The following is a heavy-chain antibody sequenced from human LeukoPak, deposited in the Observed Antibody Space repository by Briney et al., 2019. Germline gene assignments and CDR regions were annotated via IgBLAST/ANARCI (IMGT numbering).Heavy chain of an antibody. CDR3: ARGIEVVAASV. V-gene: IGHV3-53*01. Sequence: PGGSLRLSCAASGFTVSSNYMSWVRQAPGKGLEWVSVIYSGGSTYYSDSVKGRFTISRDNSKNTLYLQMNSLRAEDTAVYYCARGIEVVAASVWGQGTLVTVSS. D-gene: IGHD2-15*01. CDR1: GFTVSSNY. J-gene: IGHJ4*02. CDR2: IYSGGST.